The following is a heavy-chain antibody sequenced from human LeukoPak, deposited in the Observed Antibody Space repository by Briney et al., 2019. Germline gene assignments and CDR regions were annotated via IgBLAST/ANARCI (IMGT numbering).Heavy chain of an antibody. J-gene: IGHJ6*03. CDR2: IYTSGST. Sequence: PSETLSLTCTVSGGSISSYYWSWIRQPAGKGLEWIGRIYTSGSTNYNPSLKSRVTMSVDTSKNQFSLKLSSVTAADTAVYYCARDYYGSDYYYYMDVWGKGTTVTVSS. CDR1: GGSISSYY. V-gene: IGHV4-4*07. D-gene: IGHD3-10*01. CDR3: ARDYYGSDYYYYMDV.